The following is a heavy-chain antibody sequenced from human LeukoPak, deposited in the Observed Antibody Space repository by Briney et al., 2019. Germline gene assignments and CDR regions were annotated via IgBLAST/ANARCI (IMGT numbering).Heavy chain of an antibody. V-gene: IGHV1-2*06. Sequence: ASVKVSCKASGYTSTGYYMHWVRQAPGQGLEWMGRINPNSGGTNYAQKSQGRVTMTRDTSISTAYMELSRLRSDDTAVYYCARVVLPYSSGFTLGYWGQGTLVTVSS. J-gene: IGHJ4*02. CDR1: GYTSTGYY. D-gene: IGHD6-19*01. CDR2: INPNSGGT. CDR3: ARVVLPYSSGFTLGY.